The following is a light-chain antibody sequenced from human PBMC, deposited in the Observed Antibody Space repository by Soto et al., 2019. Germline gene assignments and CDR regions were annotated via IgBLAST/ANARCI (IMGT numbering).Light chain of an antibody. Sequence: SYILTQPPSVSVAPGQTATITCGGYNIETKGVHWYQQRPGQAPVLVVSDDSDRASGIPERFSGSNSGTSASLAISGLRSEDEADYYCAAWDDSLSGVVFGGGTKLTVL. V-gene: IGLV3-21*02. CDR3: AAWDDSLSGVV. CDR2: DDS. CDR1: NIETKG. J-gene: IGLJ2*01.